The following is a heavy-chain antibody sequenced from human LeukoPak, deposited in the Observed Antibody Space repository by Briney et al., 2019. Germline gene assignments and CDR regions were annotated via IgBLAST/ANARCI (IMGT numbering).Heavy chain of an antibody. CDR3: AKDRYNWNYGGVDY. CDR2: ISASGYNT. V-gene: IGHV3-23*01. Sequence: GGSLRLSCEASGFTFDSYAMSWVRQAPGKGLEWVSAISASGYNTYYADSVKGRFTISRDTSKNTLYLQMNSLGAEDTAIYYCAKDRYNWNYGGVDYWGHGTLVTVSS. J-gene: IGHJ4*01. D-gene: IGHD1-7*01. CDR1: GFTFDSYA.